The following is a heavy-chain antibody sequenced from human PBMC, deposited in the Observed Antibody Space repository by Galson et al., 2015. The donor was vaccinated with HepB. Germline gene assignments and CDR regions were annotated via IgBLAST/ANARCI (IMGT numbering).Heavy chain of an antibody. J-gene: IGHJ5*02. CDR3: ATVGVIAVAGTLVAGWFDP. Sequence: SVKVSCKVSGYTLTELSMHWVRQAPGKGLEWMGGFDPEDGETIYAQKFQGRVTMTEDTSTDTAYMELSSLRSEDTAVYYCATVGVIAVAGTLVAGWFDPWGQGTLVTVSS. D-gene: IGHD6-19*01. CDR2: FDPEDGET. V-gene: IGHV1-24*01. CDR1: GYTLTELS.